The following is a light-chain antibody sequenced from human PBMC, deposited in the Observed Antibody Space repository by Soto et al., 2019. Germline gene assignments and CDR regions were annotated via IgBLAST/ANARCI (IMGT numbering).Light chain of an antibody. J-gene: IGKJ4*01. V-gene: IGKV1-39*01. CDR3: QQTYRTPLT. CDR1: HYISSD. CDR2: AAS. Sequence: DVKMTQSPSSLPAFVGHTVPITCGAVHYISSDLNFDQQKTGKAPKLLIYAASSLHSGVPSRVSGSGSLTDFTLTISSLQPEDFATYSCQQTYRTPLTFGGGT.